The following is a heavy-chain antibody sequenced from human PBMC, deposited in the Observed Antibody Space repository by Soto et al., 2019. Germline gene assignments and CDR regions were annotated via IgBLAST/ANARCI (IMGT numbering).Heavy chain of an antibody. CDR3: ARAWPRDFGAETPWFDP. D-gene: IGHD3-3*01. CDR1: GGSISSGGYY. J-gene: IGHJ5*02. Sequence: SETLSLTCTVSGGSISSGGYYWSWIRQHPGKGLEWIGYIYYSGSTYYNPSLKSRVTISVDTSKNQFSLKLSSVTAADTAVYYCARAWPRDFGAETPWFDPWGQGTLVTVSS. CDR2: IYYSGST. V-gene: IGHV4-31*03.